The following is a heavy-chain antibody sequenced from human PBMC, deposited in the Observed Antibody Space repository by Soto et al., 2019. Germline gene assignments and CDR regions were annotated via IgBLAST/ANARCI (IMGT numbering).Heavy chain of an antibody. CDR2: IFYSGNT. CDR3: AREGNLGRWIQPLDY. J-gene: IGHJ4*02. CDR1: GGSISNYY. V-gene: IGHV4-59*01. Sequence: SETLSLTCTVSGGSISNYYWSWIRQPPGKGLEWIGCIFYSGNTKYSPSLKSRVTMSVDTSKNHFSLKLISVTTADTAVYFCAREGNLGRWIQPLDYWGQGTLVTVSS. D-gene: IGHD5-18*01.